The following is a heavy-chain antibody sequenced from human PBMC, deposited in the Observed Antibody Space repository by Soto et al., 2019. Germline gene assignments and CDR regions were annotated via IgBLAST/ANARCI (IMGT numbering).Heavy chain of an antibody. CDR3: ARPLRGIAAAGFDAFDI. V-gene: IGHV1-3*01. J-gene: IGHJ3*02. D-gene: IGHD6-13*01. CDR2: INAGNGNT. CDR1: GYTFTSYA. Sequence: ASVKVSCKASGYTFTSYAMHWVRQAPGQSLEWMGWINAGNGNTKYSQKFQGRVTITRDTSASTAYMELSSLRSEDTAVYYCARPLRGIAAAGFDAFDIWGQGTMVTVSS.